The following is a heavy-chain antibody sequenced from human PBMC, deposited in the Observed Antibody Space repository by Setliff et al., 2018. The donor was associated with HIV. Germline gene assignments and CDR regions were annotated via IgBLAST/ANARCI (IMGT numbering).Heavy chain of an antibody. V-gene: IGHV3-48*03. J-gene: IGHJ3*02. CDR1: GFTFSSYE. Sequence: PGGSLRLSCVASGFTFSSYEMNWVRQAPGKGLEWTSYISSSGSTTNYADSVKGRFTISRDNAKNSLYLQMNSLRAEDTAVYYCAREGWPSQYDAFDMWGQGTTVTVS. CDR2: ISSSGSTT. D-gene: IGHD2-15*01. CDR3: AREGWPSQYDAFDM.